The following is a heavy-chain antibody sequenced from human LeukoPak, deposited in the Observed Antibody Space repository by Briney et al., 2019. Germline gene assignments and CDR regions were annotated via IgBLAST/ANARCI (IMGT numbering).Heavy chain of an antibody. V-gene: IGHV3-30-3*01. CDR1: GFTFSSYA. CDR3: ARDPKWPPGY. Sequence: GRSLRLSCAASGFTFSSYAMHGVRQAPGKGLEWVAVISYDGSNKYYADSVKGRFTISRDNSKNTLYLQMNSLRAEDTAVYYCARDPKWPPGYWGQGTLVTVSS. CDR2: ISYDGSNK. D-gene: IGHD2-8*01. J-gene: IGHJ4*02.